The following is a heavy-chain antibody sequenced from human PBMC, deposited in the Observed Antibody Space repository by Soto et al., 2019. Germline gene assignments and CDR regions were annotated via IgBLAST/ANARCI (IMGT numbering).Heavy chain of an antibody. CDR2: ISTGSTYT. J-gene: IGHJ3*02. CDR3: AGEVAGGFDI. Sequence: QVQLVESGGGLVKPGESLRLSCAASGFTFSNYYMSWVRQAPGKGLEWVSYISTGSTYTQYADSVKGRFTISRDNAKNSLYLQMTSLIVEDRAVYDWAGEVAGGFDIWGQGTMFTVSS. V-gene: IGHV3-11*05. CDR1: GFTFSNYY. D-gene: IGHD6-19*01.